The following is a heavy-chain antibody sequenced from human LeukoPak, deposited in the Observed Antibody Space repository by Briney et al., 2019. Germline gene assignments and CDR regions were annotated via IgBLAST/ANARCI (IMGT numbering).Heavy chain of an antibody. D-gene: IGHD4-11*01. J-gene: IGHJ4*02. Sequence: KPSETLSLTCAVSDFSISSGYYWGWIRQPPGKGLEWIGSIYHSESTYYNPSLKSRVTMSVDTSKNQFSLKLSSVTAADTAVYYCARHYSNYVHFDYWGQGTLVTVSS. CDR1: DFSISSGYY. CDR2: IYHSEST. V-gene: IGHV4-38-2*01. CDR3: ARHYSNYVHFDY.